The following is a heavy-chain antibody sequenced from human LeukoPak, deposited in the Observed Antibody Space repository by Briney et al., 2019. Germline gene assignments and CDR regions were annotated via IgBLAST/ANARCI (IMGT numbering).Heavy chain of an antibody. CDR3: ARELGGYDYSSFDY. V-gene: IGHV4-39*02. CDR2: IYYSGST. Sequence: PSETLSLTCTVSGGSISSSSYYWGWIRQPPGKGLEWIGSIYYSGSTYYNPSLKSRVTISVDTSKNQFSLKLSSVTAADTAVYYCARELGGYDYSSFDYWGQGTLVTVSS. CDR1: GGSISSSSYY. J-gene: IGHJ4*02. D-gene: IGHD5-12*01.